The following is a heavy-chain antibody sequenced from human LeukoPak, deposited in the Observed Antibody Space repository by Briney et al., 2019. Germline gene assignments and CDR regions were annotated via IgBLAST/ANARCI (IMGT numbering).Heavy chain of an antibody. D-gene: IGHD3-22*01. J-gene: IGHJ4*02. CDR1: GFTVSSNY. CDR2: IYSGDNT. V-gene: IGHV3-53*04. Sequence: PGGSLSLSCAASGFTVSSNYMTWVRQAPGKGLEWVSVIYSGDNTYYADSVKGRFTISRHNSKNTLYLQMNSLRAEDTAVYYCAREGNYYDSSGYSDYWGQGTLLTVSS. CDR3: AREGNYYDSSGYSDY.